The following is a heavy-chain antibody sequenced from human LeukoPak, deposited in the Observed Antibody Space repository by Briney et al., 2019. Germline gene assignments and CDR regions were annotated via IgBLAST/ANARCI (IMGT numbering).Heavy chain of an antibody. CDR1: GGTFSGYA. CDR3: ARSRYYDMVTGYTSYYYSYMDV. J-gene: IGHJ6*03. Sequence: ASVKVSCKASGGTFSGYAISWVRQAPGQGLEWMGGIIPVFGTANYAEKFRGRVTITTDESTGTAYMELSSLRSEDTAVYYCARSRYYDMVTGYTSYYYSYMDVWGKGTTVTVSS. CDR2: IIPVFGTA. V-gene: IGHV1-69*05. D-gene: IGHD3-9*01.